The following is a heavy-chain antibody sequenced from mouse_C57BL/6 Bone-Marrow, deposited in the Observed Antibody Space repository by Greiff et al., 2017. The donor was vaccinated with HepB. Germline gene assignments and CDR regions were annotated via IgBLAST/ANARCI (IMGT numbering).Heavy chain of an antibody. V-gene: IGHV14-4*01. D-gene: IGHD4-1*01. Sequence: EVQLQQSGAELVRPGASVKLSCTASGFNIKDDYMHWVKQRPEQGLEWIGWIDPENGDTEYASKFQGKATITADTSSNTAYLQLSSLTSEDTAVYYCTRLGRVGFDYWGQGTTLTVSS. CDR1: GFNIKDDY. CDR2: IDPENGDT. J-gene: IGHJ2*01. CDR3: TRLGRVGFDY.